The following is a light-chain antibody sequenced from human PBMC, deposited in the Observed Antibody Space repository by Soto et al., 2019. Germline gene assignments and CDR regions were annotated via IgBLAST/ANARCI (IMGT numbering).Light chain of an antibody. CDR2: DAS. J-gene: IGKJ4*01. Sequence: ETVMTQSPATLSVSPWERATLSCRASQSVNSNLAWYQQKPGQPPRLLIYDASNRASGIPARFSGSGSGTDFTLTINSLEPEDFAIYYCQHRYNWPLTFGAGTKVDIK. CDR1: QSVNSN. CDR3: QHRYNWPLT. V-gene: IGKV3-11*01.